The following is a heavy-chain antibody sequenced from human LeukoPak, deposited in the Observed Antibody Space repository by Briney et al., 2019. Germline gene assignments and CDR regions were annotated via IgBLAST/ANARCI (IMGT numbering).Heavy chain of an antibody. J-gene: IGHJ4*02. V-gene: IGHV3-48*03. Sequence: GGSLRLSCAASGFTFSSYEMNWVRQAPGKGLEWVSYISSSGSTIYYADSVKGRFTISRDNSKNTLYLQMNSLRAEDTAVYYCVVAAAPNGDYWGQGTLVTVSS. CDR1: GFTFSSYE. D-gene: IGHD2-15*01. CDR3: VVAAAPNGDY. CDR2: ISSSGSTI.